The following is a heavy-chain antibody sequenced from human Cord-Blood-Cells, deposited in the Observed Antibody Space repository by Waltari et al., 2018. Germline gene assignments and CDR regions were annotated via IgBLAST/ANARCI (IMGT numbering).Heavy chain of an antibody. CDR3: ARDQLGDGDAFDI. Sequence: QVQLQESGPGLVKPSQTLSLTCTVSGGSISSGDYYWSWIRQPPGKGLEWIGYIYYSGSTYYNPSLKSRVTGTVGTSKNQFSLKLSSVTAADTALYYCARDQLGDGDAFDIWGQGTMVTVSS. D-gene: IGHD3-10*01. CDR2: IYYSGST. V-gene: IGHV4-30-4*08. CDR1: GGSISSGDYY. J-gene: IGHJ3*02.